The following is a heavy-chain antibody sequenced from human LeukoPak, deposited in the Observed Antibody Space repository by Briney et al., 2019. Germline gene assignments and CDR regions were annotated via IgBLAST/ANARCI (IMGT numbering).Heavy chain of an antibody. CDR1: GGSFNGYY. V-gene: IGHV4-59*12. CDR3: ARATRNNHYYYYMDV. CDR2: IYYSGST. D-gene: IGHD1/OR15-1a*01. J-gene: IGHJ6*03. Sequence: SETLSLTCAVYGGSFNGYYWSWIRQPPGKGLEWIGYIYYSGSTNYNPSLKSRVTISVDTSKNQFSLKLSSVTAADTAVYYCARATRNNHYYYYMDVWGKGTTVTVSS.